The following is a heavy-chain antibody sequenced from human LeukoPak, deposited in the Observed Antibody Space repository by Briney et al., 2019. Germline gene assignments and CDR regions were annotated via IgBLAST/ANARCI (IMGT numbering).Heavy chain of an antibody. J-gene: IGHJ4*02. CDR3: AIATTGRGAFGS. CDR2: TNEAGGDK. D-gene: IGHD1-1*01. Sequence: GGSLRLSCAASGFTFSDFWMSWVRQAPGKGLECVASTNEAGGDKLYVDSVKGRFTISRGNSKNSLSLQMNSLTAEDTAIYYCAIATTGRGAFGSWGQGTLASVSS. V-gene: IGHV3-7*01. CDR1: GFTFSDFW.